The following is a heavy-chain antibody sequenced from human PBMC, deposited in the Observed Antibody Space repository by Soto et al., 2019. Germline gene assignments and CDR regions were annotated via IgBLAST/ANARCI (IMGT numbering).Heavy chain of an antibody. V-gene: IGHV1-3*01. J-gene: IGHJ4*02. CDR1: GYTFTRYA. Sequence: ASVKVSCKASGYTFTRYAMHWVRQAPGQRLEWMGWVNAGNGNTKYSQKFQGRVTITRDTSASTADMETRSLRCEDTAVDDCAREISFDHWGQGTLVTVSS. CDR2: VNAGNGNT. CDR3: AREISFDH.